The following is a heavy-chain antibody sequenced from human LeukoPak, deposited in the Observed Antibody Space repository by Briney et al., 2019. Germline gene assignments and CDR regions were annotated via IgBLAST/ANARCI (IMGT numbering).Heavy chain of an antibody. J-gene: IGHJ5*02. CDR3: ARLDSGYDYVWFDP. D-gene: IGHD5-12*01. Sequence: GGSLRLSCAASGFTFSSYWMSWVRQAPGKGLEWVANIKQDGSEKYYVDSVKGRFTISRDNAKNSLYLQMNSLRAEDTAVYYCARLDSGYDYVWFDPWGQGTLVTVSS. V-gene: IGHV3-7*01. CDR1: GFTFSSYW. CDR2: IKQDGSEK.